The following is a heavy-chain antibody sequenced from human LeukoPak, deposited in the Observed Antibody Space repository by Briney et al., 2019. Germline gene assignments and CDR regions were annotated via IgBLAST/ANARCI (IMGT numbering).Heavy chain of an antibody. J-gene: IGHJ4*02. Sequence: GGSLRLSCTASGFTFSNYDMHWVRQATGRGLEWVSSINNDGDTYYPGSVKGRFTISREDAKNSLYLQMNNLRAEDTAVYYCARGPGLSGTSRWYPTCWGQGTLVTVSS. V-gene: IGHV3-13*04. CDR1: GFTFSNYD. D-gene: IGHD6-13*01. CDR3: ARGPGLSGTSRWYPTC. CDR2: INNDGDT.